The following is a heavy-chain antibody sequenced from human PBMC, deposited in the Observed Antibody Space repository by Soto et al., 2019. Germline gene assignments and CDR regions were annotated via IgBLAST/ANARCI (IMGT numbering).Heavy chain of an antibody. D-gene: IGHD3-10*01. V-gene: IGHV3-23*01. Sequence: EDQLLESGGGLVQPGGSVRLSCAASGFTFSSHAMTWVRQAPGEGLEWVSTINAGGDATWYADCEKGRCTISRDNTKNSGALQMDSMRVEDTALYYCAKDGSSVTYYHYMDVWAKGTTVTVSS. CDR2: INAGGDAT. CDR3: AKDGSSVTYYHYMDV. J-gene: IGHJ6*03. CDR1: GFTFSSHA.